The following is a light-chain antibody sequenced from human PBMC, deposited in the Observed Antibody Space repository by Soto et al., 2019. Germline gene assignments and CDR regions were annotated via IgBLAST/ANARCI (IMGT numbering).Light chain of an antibody. CDR2: GAS. Sequence: EIVMTQSPSTLPVSPGERATLSCRASQSVSSNLAWYQQKPGQAPRLLIYGASTRATGIPARFSGSGSGTEFTLTISSLQPEDFAVYYCQQYNNWPLAFGQGTKVDI. J-gene: IGKJ1*01. CDR1: QSVSSN. V-gene: IGKV3-15*01. CDR3: QQYNNWPLA.